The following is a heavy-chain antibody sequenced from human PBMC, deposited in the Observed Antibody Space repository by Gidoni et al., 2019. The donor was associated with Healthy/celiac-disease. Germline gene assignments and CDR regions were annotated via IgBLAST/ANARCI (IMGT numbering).Heavy chain of an antibody. D-gene: IGHD6-13*01. CDR3: ASAGQQLVNAFDI. V-gene: IGHV4-31*01. CDR2: IYYSAST. J-gene: IGHJ3*02. Sequence: QGQLQESGPGLVKPSQTLSLTCTVSGGSSSSGGYDWRWMRQHSGKGLEWIGYIYYSASTYYHPSLKSLVTISVDTSKLQSSLTPSSVTSADTAVYYCASAGQQLVNAFDIWGQGTMVTVSS. CDR1: GGSSSSGGYD.